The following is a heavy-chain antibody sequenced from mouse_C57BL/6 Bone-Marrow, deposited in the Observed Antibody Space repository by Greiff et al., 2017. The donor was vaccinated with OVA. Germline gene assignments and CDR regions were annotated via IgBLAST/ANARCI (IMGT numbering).Heavy chain of an antibody. CDR2: IDPENGDT. CDR1: GFNIKDDY. V-gene: IGHV14-4*01. Sequence: EVQLQQSGAELVRPGASVKLSCTASGFNIKDDYMNWVKQRPEQGLEWIGWIDPENGDTEYASKFQGKATITVDTSSNTAYLQLSSLTSEDTAVYYCTTDYYGRSYPWFAYWGQGTLVTVSA. CDR3: TTDYYGRSYPWFAY. J-gene: IGHJ3*01. D-gene: IGHD1-1*01.